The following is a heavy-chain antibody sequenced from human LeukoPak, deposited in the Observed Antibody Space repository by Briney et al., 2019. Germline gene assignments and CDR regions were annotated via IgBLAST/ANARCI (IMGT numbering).Heavy chain of an antibody. J-gene: IGHJ4*02. CDR2: THYSGST. D-gene: IGHD6-13*01. Sequence: SETLSLTCAVSGGSISSYYWSWIRQPPGKGLEWIGYTHYSGSTDYNPSLKTRVTISVDRSKNQFSLKLSSVTAADTAVYYCARGAAGTVPFDYWGQGTLVTVSS. CDR3: ARGAAGTVPFDY. CDR1: GGSISSYY. V-gene: IGHV4-59*08.